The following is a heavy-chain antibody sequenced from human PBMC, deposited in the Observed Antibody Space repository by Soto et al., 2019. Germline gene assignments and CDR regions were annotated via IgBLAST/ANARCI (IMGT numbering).Heavy chain of an antibody. J-gene: IGHJ6*02. Sequence: GGSLRLSCAASGFTFSSYSMNWVRQAPGKGLEWVSSISSSSSYIYYADSVKGRFTISRDNAKNSLYLQMNSLRAEDTAVYYCARETAVAGKAQPPYYGMDVWGQGTTVTVSS. CDR1: GFTFSSYS. D-gene: IGHD6-19*01. CDR3: ARETAVAGKAQPPYYGMDV. CDR2: ISSSSSYI. V-gene: IGHV3-21*01.